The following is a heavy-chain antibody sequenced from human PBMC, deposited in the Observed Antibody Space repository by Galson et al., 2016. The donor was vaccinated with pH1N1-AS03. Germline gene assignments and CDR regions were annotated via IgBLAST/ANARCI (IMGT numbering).Heavy chain of an antibody. CDR1: GFPFSGYS. Sequence: SLRLSCAASGFPFSGYSMNWVRQAPGKGLEWVSFISTTSSSIYYADSVKGRFTISRDNAKNSLFLQMNSLRDEDKAVYYCARDGPPQGISVAGSFDFWGQGTLVTVSS. CDR2: ISTTSSSI. V-gene: IGHV3-21*01. D-gene: IGHD6-19*01. CDR3: ARDGPPQGISVAGSFDF. J-gene: IGHJ4*02.